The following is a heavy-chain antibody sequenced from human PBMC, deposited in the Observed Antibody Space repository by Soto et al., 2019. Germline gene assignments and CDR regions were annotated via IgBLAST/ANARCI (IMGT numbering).Heavy chain of an antibody. CDR2: IYYSGST. V-gene: IGHV4-31*03. CDR1: GGSISSGGYY. J-gene: IGHJ4*02. D-gene: IGHD4-4*01. Sequence: SETLSLTCTVSGGSISSGGYYWSWIRQHPGKGLEWIGYIYYSGSTYYNPSLKSRVTISVDTSKNQFSLKLSSVTAADTAVYYCARDLDSTYYFDYWGQGTLVTVSS. CDR3: ARDLDSTYYFDY.